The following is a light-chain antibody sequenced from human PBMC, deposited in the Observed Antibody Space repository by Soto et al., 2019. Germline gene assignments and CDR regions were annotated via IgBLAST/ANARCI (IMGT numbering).Light chain of an antibody. J-gene: IGKJ4*01. V-gene: IGKV4-1*01. Sequence: DIVMTQSQDSLTVSLGERATISCKSSQSVFYRSTKTNYLGWYQQKPGQRPRLLIYWASTREIGVPDRFSGSGSRTDFTLTISSLQAEDAAIYYRQQYHETPFTFGGGTKVDIK. CDR2: WAS. CDR1: QSVFYRSTKTNY. CDR3: QQYHETPFT.